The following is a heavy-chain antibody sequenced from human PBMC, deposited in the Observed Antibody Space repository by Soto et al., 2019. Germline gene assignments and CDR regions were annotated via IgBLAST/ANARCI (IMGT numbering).Heavy chain of an antibody. CDR2: ISAYNGNT. CDR3: GSVLWELPRAYGYWGMDV. Sequence: ASVKVSCKASGYTFSSYGITWVRQAPGQGLEWMGWISAYNGNTNFAQRLQGRVTMTTDTPTHTAYMELRSLRSDDTAVYYCGSVLWELPRAYGYWGMDVWGQGTRDTVSS. J-gene: IGHJ6*02. V-gene: IGHV1-18*01. D-gene: IGHD1-26*01. CDR1: GYTFSSYG.